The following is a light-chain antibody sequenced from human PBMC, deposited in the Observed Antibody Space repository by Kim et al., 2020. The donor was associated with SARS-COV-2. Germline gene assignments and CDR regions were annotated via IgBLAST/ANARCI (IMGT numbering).Light chain of an antibody. CDR2: EDN. CDR1: SGGIASND. J-gene: IGLJ3*02. Sequence: SVTLSCTRSSGGIASNDVEWYQQRPGSSPTTVIFEDNQRPSGVPHRVSGSIDSASNSASLTIAGLKTEEEADYYCQSYDSSNQVFGGGTQLTVL. V-gene: IGLV6-57*01. CDR3: QSYDSSNQV.